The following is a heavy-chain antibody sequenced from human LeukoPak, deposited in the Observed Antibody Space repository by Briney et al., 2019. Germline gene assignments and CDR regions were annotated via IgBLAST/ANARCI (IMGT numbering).Heavy chain of an antibody. V-gene: IGHV1-69*01. D-gene: IGHD3-10*01. Sequence: SVKVSCKASGGTFSSYAISWVRQAPGQGLEWMGGIIPIFGTANYAQKFQGRVTITADESTSTAYMELRSLRSEDTAVYYCALFTYGSGSYYNWGQGTLVTVSS. CDR2: IIPIFGTA. CDR1: GGTFSSYA. J-gene: IGHJ4*02. CDR3: ALFTYGSGSYYN.